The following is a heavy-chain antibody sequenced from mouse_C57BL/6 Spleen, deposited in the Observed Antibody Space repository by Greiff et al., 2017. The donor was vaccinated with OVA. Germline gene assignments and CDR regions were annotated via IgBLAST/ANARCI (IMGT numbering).Heavy chain of an antibody. CDR1: GYTFTSYW. CDR2: IHPNSGST. CDR3: ARGRGYAMDY. V-gene: IGHV1-64*01. Sequence: QVHVKQPGAELVKPGASVKLSCKASGYTFTSYWMHWVKQRPGQGLEWIGMIHPNSGSTNYNEKFKSKATLTVDKSSSKAYMQLSSLTSEDSAVYYCARGRGYAMDYWGQGTSVTVSS. J-gene: IGHJ4*01.